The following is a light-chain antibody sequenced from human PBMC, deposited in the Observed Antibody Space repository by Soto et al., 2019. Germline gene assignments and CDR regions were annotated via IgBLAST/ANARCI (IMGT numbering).Light chain of an antibody. CDR1: SSDVGSYNL. CDR3: CSYAGSSTYV. J-gene: IGLJ1*01. Sequence: QSALTQPASVSGSPGQSSTISCTGTSSDVGSYNLVSWYQQHPGKAPKLMIYEGSKRASGVSNRFSGSKSGNTASLTISGLQAEDEADYYCCSYAGSSTYVFGTGTKLTVL. CDR2: EGS. V-gene: IGLV2-23*01.